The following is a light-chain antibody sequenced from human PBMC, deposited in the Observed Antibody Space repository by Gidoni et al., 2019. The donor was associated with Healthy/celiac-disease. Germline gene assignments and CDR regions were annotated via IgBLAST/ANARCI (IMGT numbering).Light chain of an antibody. Sequence: DIQMTQSPSTLSASVGDRVTITCRVSQSISSWLAWYQQKPGKAPKLLIYKASSLESGVPSRFSGSGSGTEFTLTISSLQPDDFATYYCQQYHSYSNTFGQGTKLEIK. CDR1: QSISSW. CDR2: KAS. V-gene: IGKV1-5*03. CDR3: QQYHSYSNT. J-gene: IGKJ2*01.